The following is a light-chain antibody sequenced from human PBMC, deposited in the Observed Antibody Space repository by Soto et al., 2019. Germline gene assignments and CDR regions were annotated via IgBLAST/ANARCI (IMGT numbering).Light chain of an antibody. J-gene: IGLJ2*01. CDR2: EDS. V-gene: IGLV3-10*01. CDR1: ALPKKY. CDR3: YSTDSSGDHRV. Sequence: SYELTQPPSVSVSPGQTARITCSGDALPKKYAYWYQQKSGQAPVLVIYEDSKRPSGIPERFSGSSSGTMATLTISGAQVEDDAYYYCYSTDSSGDHRVFGGGTKLTVL.